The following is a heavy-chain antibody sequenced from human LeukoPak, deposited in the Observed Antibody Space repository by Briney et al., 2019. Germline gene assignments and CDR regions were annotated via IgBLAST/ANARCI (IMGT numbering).Heavy chain of an antibody. Sequence: YPGGSLRLSCAASGFTFSSYEMNWVRQAPGKGLEWVSYISSSGSTIYYADSVKGRFTISRDNAKNSLYLQMISLRAEDTAVYYCARGGYSSGLDYWGQGILVTVSS. D-gene: IGHD6-19*01. J-gene: IGHJ4*02. CDR2: ISSSGSTI. CDR3: ARGGYSSGLDY. V-gene: IGHV3-48*03. CDR1: GFTFSSYE.